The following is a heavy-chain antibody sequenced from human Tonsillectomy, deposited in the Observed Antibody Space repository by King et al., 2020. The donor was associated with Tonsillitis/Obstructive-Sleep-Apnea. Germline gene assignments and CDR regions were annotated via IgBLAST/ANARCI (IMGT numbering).Heavy chain of an antibody. D-gene: IGHD6-13*01. J-gene: IGHJ5*02. CDR1: EFTFSSYT. CDR3: AREGEQQLVWEYNWFDP. Sequence: EVQLVESGGGLVKPGGSLRLSCAASEFTFSSYTMNWVRQAPGKGLEWVSSITRSGSYRYYADSVKGRFTISRDNTKNSLYVQMNSLRAEDTAVYYCAREGEQQLVWEYNWFDPWGQGTLVTVSS. CDR2: ITRSGSYR. V-gene: IGHV3-21*01.